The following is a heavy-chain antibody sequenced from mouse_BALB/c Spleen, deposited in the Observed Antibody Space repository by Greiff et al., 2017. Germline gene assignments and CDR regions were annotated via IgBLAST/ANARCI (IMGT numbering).Heavy chain of an antibody. CDR1: GYTFTSYY. Sequence: QVQLQQSGAELVKPGASVKLSCKASGYTFTSYYMYWVKQRPGQGLEWIGEINPSNGGTNFNEKFKSKATLTVDKSSSTAYMQLSSLTSEDSAVYYCTRFRSSSFDDWGQGTTLTVSS. J-gene: IGHJ2*01. CDR3: TRFRSSSFDD. CDR2: INPSNGGT. V-gene: IGHV1S81*02. D-gene: IGHD1-1*01.